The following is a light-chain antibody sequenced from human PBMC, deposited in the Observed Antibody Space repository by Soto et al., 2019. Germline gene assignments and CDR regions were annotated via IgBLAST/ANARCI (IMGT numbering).Light chain of an antibody. J-gene: IGLJ1*01. CDR1: SSDIGSYNL. Sequence: QSVLTQPASVSGSPGQSITISCTGTSSDIGSYNLVSWYQQHPGKAPKLMIYEVSNRPSGVSNRFSGSKSGNTASLTISGLQAEDEAEYYCCSYGGSSTSYYVFGPGTKLTVL. V-gene: IGLV2-23*02. CDR2: EVS. CDR3: CSYGGSSTSYYV.